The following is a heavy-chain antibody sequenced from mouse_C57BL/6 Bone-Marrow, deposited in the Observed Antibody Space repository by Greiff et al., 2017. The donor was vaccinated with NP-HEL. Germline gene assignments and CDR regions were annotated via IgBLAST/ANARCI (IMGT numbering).Heavy chain of an antibody. CDR3: TRNHGNYGAWFAY. J-gene: IGHJ3*01. D-gene: IGHD2-1*01. Sequence: QVQLQQSGAELVRPGASVTLSCKASGYTFTDYEMHWVKQTPVHGLEWIGAIDPETGGTAYNQKFKGKAILTADKSSSRAYMELRSLTSWDSAVYYCTRNHGNYGAWFAYWGQGTLVTVSA. V-gene: IGHV1-15*01. CDR1: GYTFTDYE. CDR2: IDPETGGT.